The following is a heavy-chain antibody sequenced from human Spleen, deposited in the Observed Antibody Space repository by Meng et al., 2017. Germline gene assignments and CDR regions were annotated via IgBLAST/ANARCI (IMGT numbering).Heavy chain of an antibody. CDR2: MNPNSGNT. CDR1: GYTFTSYD. D-gene: IGHD2-21*01. J-gene: IGHJ4*02. V-gene: IGHV1-8*01. CDR3: AKALGWGSSPDY. Sequence: QVQLVQSGAEVKKPGASVKVSCKASGYTFTSYDINWVRQATGQGLEWMGWMNPNSGNTGYAQKFQGRVIMTRDTSISTAYMELSSLGFDDTAVYYCAKALGWGSSPDYWGQGILVTVSS.